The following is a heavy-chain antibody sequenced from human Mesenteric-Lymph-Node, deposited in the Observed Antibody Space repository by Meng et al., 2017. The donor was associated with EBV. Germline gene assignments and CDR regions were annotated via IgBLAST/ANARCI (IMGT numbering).Heavy chain of an antibody. CDR1: GFTFSDYY. V-gene: IGHV3-11*01. CDR3: ARDSPDYYGSGSY. Sequence: QVQLVESGXXXXXPXGSXGLSCAASGFTFSDYYMSWIRQAPGKGLEWLSYASGSGVTIYYADSVKGRFTISRDNAKNSLYLQMNSLRAEDTAVYYCARDSPDYYGSGSYWGQGTLVTVSS. D-gene: IGHD3-10*01. J-gene: IGHJ4*02. CDR2: ASGSGVTI.